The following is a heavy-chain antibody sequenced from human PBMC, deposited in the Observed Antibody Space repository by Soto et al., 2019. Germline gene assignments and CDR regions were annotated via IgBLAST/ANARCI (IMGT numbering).Heavy chain of an antibody. Sequence: ASVKVSCKASGYTFTSYGISWVRQAPGQGLEWMGWISAYNGNTNYAQKLQGRVTMTTDTSTSTAYMELRSLRSDDTAVYYCARDLRYCSSTSCPPRRYGMDVLGHGTTVTVSS. J-gene: IGHJ6*02. CDR2: ISAYNGNT. CDR1: GYTFTSYG. CDR3: ARDLRYCSSTSCPPRRYGMDV. D-gene: IGHD2-2*01. V-gene: IGHV1-18*01.